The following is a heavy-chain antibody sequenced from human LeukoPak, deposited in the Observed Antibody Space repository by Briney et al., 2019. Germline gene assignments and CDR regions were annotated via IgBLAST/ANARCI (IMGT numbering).Heavy chain of an antibody. CDR2: MNPNSGNT. Sequence: ASVKVSCKASGGTFSSYAISWVRQATGQGLEWMGWMNPNSGNTGYAQKFQGRVTMTRNTSISTAYMELSSLRSEDTAVYYCARGNGEWELLHAFDIWGQGTMVTVSS. CDR3: ARGNGEWELLHAFDI. D-gene: IGHD1-26*01. V-gene: IGHV1-8*02. CDR1: GGTFSSYA. J-gene: IGHJ3*02.